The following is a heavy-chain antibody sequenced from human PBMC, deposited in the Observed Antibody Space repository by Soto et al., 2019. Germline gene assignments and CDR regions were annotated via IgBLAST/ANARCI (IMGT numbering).Heavy chain of an antibody. CDR1: GGTFSSYA. CDR3: AWDDYGDYAAAY. V-gene: IGHV1-69*06. D-gene: IGHD4-17*01. Sequence: SVKVSCKASGGTFSSYAISWVRQAPGQGLEWMGGIIPIFGTANYAQKFQGRVTITADKSTSTAYMELSSLRSEDTAVYYCAWDDYGDYAAAYWGQGTLVTVSS. J-gene: IGHJ4*02. CDR2: IIPIFGTA.